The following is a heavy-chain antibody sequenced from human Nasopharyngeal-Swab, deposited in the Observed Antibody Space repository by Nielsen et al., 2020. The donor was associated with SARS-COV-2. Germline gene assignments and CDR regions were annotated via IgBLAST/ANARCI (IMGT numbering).Heavy chain of an antibody. D-gene: IGHD6-19*01. J-gene: IGHJ4*02. Sequence: GESLKISCAASGFTFRNYWMHWVRQAPGKGLEWVSRSNEDGSITTYAESVKGRFALSRDNAKNTLYLQMNSLRAEDTAVYFCTSDLSGRDDNWGQGTLVTVAA. V-gene: IGHV3-74*01. CDR1: GFTFRNYW. CDR3: TSDLSGRDDN. CDR2: SNEDGSIT.